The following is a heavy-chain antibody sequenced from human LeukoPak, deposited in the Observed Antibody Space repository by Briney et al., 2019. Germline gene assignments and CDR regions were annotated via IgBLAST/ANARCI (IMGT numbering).Heavy chain of an antibody. Sequence: GRSLRLSCAASGFTFDDYAMHWVRRAPGKGLEWVSGISWNSGSIGYADSVKGRFTISRDNAKNTLYLQMNSLRAEDTAMYYCVRAVGGNDGRTFGYWAQGTLVTVSS. CDR2: ISWNSGSI. J-gene: IGHJ4*02. CDR3: VRAVGGNDGRTFGY. D-gene: IGHD3-3*01. CDR1: GFTFDDYA. V-gene: IGHV3-9*01.